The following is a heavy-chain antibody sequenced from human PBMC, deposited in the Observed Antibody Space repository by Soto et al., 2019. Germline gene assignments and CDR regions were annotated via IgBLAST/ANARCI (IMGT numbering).Heavy chain of an antibody. V-gene: IGHV1-69*01. CDR2: IIPIFGTA. Sequence: QVQLVQSGAEVKKPGSSVKVSCKASGGTFSSYAISWVRQAPGQGLEWMGGIIPIFGTANYAQKFQGRVTITADESTSTAYMELSSRRSEDTAVDYCARAVSPGYSSSSGADYYGMDVWGQGTTVTVSS. D-gene: IGHD6-6*01. CDR3: ARAVSPGYSSSSGADYYGMDV. J-gene: IGHJ6*02. CDR1: GGTFSSYA.